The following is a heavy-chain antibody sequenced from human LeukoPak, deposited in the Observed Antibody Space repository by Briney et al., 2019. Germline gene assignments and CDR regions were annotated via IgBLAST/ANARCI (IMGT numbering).Heavy chain of an antibody. J-gene: IGHJ3*02. Sequence: SETLSLTCTVSGGSISSGDYYWSWIRQPPGKGLEWIGYIYYSGSTYYNPSLKSRVTISVDTSKNQFSLKLGSVTAADTAVYYCARANNSATVTGVDAFDIWGQGTMVTVSS. V-gene: IGHV4-30-4*01. CDR1: GGSISSGDYY. CDR2: IYYSGST. CDR3: ARANNSATVTGVDAFDI. D-gene: IGHD4-17*01.